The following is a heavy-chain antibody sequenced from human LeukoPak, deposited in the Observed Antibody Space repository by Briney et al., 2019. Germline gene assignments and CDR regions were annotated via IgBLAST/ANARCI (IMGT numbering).Heavy chain of an antibody. CDR3: ASPTPRYSSSWPPLYYFDY. CDR1: GGTFSSYA. J-gene: IGHJ4*02. Sequence: GASVKVSCKASGGTFSSYAISWVRQAPGQGLEWMGGIIPIFGTANYAQKFQGRVTITADESTSTAYMELSSLRSEDTAVYYCASPTPRYSSSWPPLYYFDYWGQGTLVTVSS. CDR2: IIPIFGTA. V-gene: IGHV1-69*13. D-gene: IGHD6-13*01.